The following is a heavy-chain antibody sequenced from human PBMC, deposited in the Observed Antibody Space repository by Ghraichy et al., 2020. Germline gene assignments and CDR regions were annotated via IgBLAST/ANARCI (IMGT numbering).Heavy chain of an antibody. D-gene: IGHD4-23*01. CDR2: INQDGSKV. Sequence: GGSLRLSCAASGFTFSSYWMHWVRQAPGKELEWVANINQDGSKVYYVDSVKGRFTISRDNTKNSLYLQMNSLRAEDTAVYYCAKARRGGNAHWGQGTLVTVSS. CDR3: AKARRGGNAH. CDR1: GFTFSSYW. V-gene: IGHV3-7*01. J-gene: IGHJ4*02.